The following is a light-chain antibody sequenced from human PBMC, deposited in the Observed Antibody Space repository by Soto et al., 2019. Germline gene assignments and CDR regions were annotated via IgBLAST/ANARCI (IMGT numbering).Light chain of an antibody. CDR3: QQYNSYSQT. V-gene: IGKV1-5*03. J-gene: IGKJ1*01. CDR2: KAS. Sequence: DIQMTQSPSTLSASVGARVTITCRASQSISSWLAWYQQKPGKAPKLLIYKASSLESGVPSRFSGSGSGTEFTLTISILQPDDFATYYCQQYNSYSQTVGQGTKVEIK. CDR1: QSISSW.